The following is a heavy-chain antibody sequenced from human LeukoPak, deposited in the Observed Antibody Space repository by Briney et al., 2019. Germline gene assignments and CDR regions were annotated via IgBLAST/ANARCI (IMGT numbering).Heavy chain of an antibody. CDR3: ASQGAYDSSGYSPDY. CDR2: ISYDGSNK. CDR1: GFTFSSYG. V-gene: IGHV3-30*03. D-gene: IGHD3-22*01. Sequence: PGRSLRLSCAASGFTFSSYGMHWVRQAPGKGLEWVAVISYDGSNKYYADSVKGRFTISRDNSKNTLYLQMNSLRAEDTAVYCCASQGAYDSSGYSPDYWGQGTLVTVSS. J-gene: IGHJ4*02.